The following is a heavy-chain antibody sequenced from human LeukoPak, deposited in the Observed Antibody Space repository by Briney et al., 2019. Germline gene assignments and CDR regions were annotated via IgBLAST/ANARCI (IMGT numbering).Heavy chain of an antibody. Sequence: MASETLSLTCTVSGGSIGWDYWSWIRQSAGKGLEWIGRIYKSGSTNYNPSFRSRVTMSVDTSKNQFSLSVTSVTAADTAVYYCAREEYFQDSNGYSYYFQSWGHGSLVTVSS. V-gene: IGHV4-4*07. D-gene: IGHD3-22*01. CDR1: GGSIGWDY. CDR3: AREEYFQDSNGYSYYFQS. J-gene: IGHJ5*01. CDR2: IYKSGST.